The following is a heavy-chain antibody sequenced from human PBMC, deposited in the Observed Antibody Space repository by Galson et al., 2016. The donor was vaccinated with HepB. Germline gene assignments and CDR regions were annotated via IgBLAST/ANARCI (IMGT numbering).Heavy chain of an antibody. CDR1: GFSLPNLRLG. Sequence: PALVKPTQTLTLTCTVSGFSLPNLRLGVSWIRQPPGKALEWLAHILPNGEKSYSTSLRRRLTISKDTANSQVVLTVTNTDPTDTATYFCARIIADPMYYNPDGLDVWGQGTTVIVSS. D-gene: IGHD2-8*01. CDR3: ARIIADPMYYNPDGLDV. J-gene: IGHJ6*02. V-gene: IGHV2-26*01. CDR2: ILPNGEK.